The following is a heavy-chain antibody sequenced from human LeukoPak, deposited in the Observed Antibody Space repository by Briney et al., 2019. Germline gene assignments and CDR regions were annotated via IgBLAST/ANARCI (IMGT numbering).Heavy chain of an antibody. D-gene: IGHD6-19*01. CDR1: GFTFSSYS. J-gene: IGHJ4*02. CDR3: AREQWLVLNYFDS. Sequence: GGSLRLSCAASGFTFSSYSMNWIRQPPGKGLEWVSSIISSSSSMYYADSVKGRFTVSRDNSKNTLSLQMNSLRAEDTAVYYCAREQWLVLNYFDSWGQGTLVTVSS. V-gene: IGHV3-21*01. CDR2: IISSSSSM.